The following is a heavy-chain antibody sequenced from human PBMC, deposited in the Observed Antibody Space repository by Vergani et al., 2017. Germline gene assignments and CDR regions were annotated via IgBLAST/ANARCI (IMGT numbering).Heavy chain of an antibody. Sequence: QVQLVQSGAEVKKPGSSVKVSCKASGGTFSSYAISWVRQAPGQGLEWMGRIIPIFGTANYAQKFQGRVTITADESTSTAYMELSSLRSEDTAVYYCAREAPYSGSYYRSSEYYFDYWGQGTLVTVSS. D-gene: IGHD1-26*01. CDR3: AREAPYSGSYYRSSEYYFDY. V-gene: IGHV1-69*18. J-gene: IGHJ4*02. CDR2: IIPIFGTA. CDR1: GGTFSSYA.